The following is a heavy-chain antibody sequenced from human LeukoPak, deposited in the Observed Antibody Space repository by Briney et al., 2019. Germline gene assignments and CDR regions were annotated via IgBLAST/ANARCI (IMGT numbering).Heavy chain of an antibody. J-gene: IGHJ3*02. D-gene: IGHD3-3*01. CDR1: GYTFTSYD. CDR2: MNPNSGNT. V-gene: IGHV1-8*03. Sequence: GASVKVSCKASGYTFTSYDINWVRQATGQGLEWMGWMNPNSGNTGYAQKFQGRVTITRNTSISTAYMELSSLRSEDTAVYYCARDPIIQGAFDIWGQGTMVTVSS. CDR3: ARDPIIQGAFDI.